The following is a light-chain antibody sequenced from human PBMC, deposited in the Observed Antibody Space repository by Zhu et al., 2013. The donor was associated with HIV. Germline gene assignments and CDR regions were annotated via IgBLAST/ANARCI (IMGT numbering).Light chain of an antibody. CDR1: SSDIGGYNY. CDR3: CSYAGSNTYV. J-gene: IGLJ1*01. Sequence: QSALTQPASVSGSPGQSITISCTGTSSDIGGYNYISWYQQHPDKAPKLMIYEATKRPSGVSNRFSGSQSGNTASLTLSGLQAEDEADYYCCSYAGSNTYVFGTGTKVTVL. V-gene: IGLV2-23*01. CDR2: EAT.